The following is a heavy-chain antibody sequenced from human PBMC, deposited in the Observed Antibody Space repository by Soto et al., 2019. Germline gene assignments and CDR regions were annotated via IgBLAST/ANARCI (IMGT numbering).Heavy chain of an antibody. CDR3: ARLVGATTQAYFDF. V-gene: IGHV3-33*01. CDR2: IWWDGSNK. CDR1: GFTFSNYG. D-gene: IGHD1-26*01. J-gene: IGHJ4*02. Sequence: GGSLRLSCAASGFTFSNYGMHWVRQAPGRGLEWVAVIWWDGSNKYYADSVKGRFTIARDNSKNTLFLQMNSLRAEDTAVYYCARLVGATTQAYFDFRGQGTLVTVSS.